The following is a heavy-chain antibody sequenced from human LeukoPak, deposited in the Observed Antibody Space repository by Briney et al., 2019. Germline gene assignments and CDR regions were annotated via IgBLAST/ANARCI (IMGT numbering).Heavy chain of an antibody. CDR3: ARGGVRSGRAIDY. CDR2: IYYSGST. J-gene: IGHJ4*02. V-gene: IGHV4-31*03. CDR1: GGSISSGGYY. Sequence: SETLSLTCTVSGGSISSGGYYWSWIRQHPGKGLEWIGYIYYSGSTYYNPSLKSRVTISVDTSKNQFSLKLSSVTAADTAVYYCARGGVRSGRAIDYWGQGTLVTVSS. D-gene: IGHD3-16*01.